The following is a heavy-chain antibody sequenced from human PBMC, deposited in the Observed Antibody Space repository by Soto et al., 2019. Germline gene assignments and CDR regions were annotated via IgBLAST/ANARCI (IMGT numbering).Heavy chain of an antibody. D-gene: IGHD5-12*01. CDR1: GYTLTNYG. CDR2: VTPYKADT. Sequence: QAQLVQSGAEVKKSGASVRVSCKASGYTLTNYGVTWVRQAPGQGLEWLGRVTPYKADTNSAQNLQGRVTMATDTFTNTAYLDLRSLRSDDTAVYFCATDGPSNSGNLYAFDIWGQGTMVTVSA. CDR3: ATDGPSNSGNLYAFDI. V-gene: IGHV1-18*04. J-gene: IGHJ3*02.